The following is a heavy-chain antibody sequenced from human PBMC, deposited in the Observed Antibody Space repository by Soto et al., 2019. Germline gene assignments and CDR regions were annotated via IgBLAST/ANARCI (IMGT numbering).Heavy chain of an antibody. J-gene: IGHJ3*02. V-gene: IGHV3-30*18. D-gene: IGHD2-2*01. CDR3: AKVKRGYCSSTSCYGGAFDI. CDR2: ISYDRSNK. CDR1: GFTFSSYG. Sequence: QVQLVESGGGVVQPGRSLRLSCAASGFTFSSYGMHWVRQAPGKGLEWVAVISYDRSNKYYADSVKGRFTISRDNSKNTLYLQMNSLRAEDTAVYYCAKVKRGYCSSTSCYGGAFDIWGQGTMVTVSS.